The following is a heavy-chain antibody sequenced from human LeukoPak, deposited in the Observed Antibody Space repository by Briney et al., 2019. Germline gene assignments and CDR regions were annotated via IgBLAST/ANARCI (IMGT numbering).Heavy chain of an antibody. CDR2: INTDGSTT. CDR3: AKSIATREDY. D-gene: IGHD6-6*01. V-gene: IGHV3-74*03. Sequence: GGSLRLSCAASGFTFSNSWMHWVRQAPGKGLMWVSRINTDGSTTTYADSVKGRFTISRDNAKNTLCLQMSSLRAEDTAVYYCAKSIATREDYWGQGTLVTVSS. CDR1: GFTFSNSW. J-gene: IGHJ4*02.